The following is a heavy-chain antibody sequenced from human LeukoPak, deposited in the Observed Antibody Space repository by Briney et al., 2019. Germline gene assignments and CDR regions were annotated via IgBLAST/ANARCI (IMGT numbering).Heavy chain of an antibody. CDR3: ARGFTYYYDSSGYYYSENWFDP. J-gene: IGHJ5*02. V-gene: IGHV1-18*01. CDR1: GYTFTSYG. CDR2: ISAYNGNT. Sequence: GASVKVSCKASGYTFTSYGISWVRQAPGQGLEWMGWISAYNGNTNYAQKLQGRVTMTTDTSTSTAYMELRSLRSDDTAVYYCARGFTYYYDSSGYYYSENWFDPWGQGTLVTVSS. D-gene: IGHD3-22*01.